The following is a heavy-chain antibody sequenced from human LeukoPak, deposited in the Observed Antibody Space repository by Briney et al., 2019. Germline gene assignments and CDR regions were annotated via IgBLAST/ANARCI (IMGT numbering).Heavy chain of an antibody. CDR2: INPNSGGT. CDR3: ARDSIVYYDSSGYYLSY. D-gene: IGHD3-22*01. Sequence: SVKVSCKASGYTFTSYDINWVRPATGQGLEWMGWINPNSGGTNYAQKFQGRVTMTRDTSISTAYMELSRLRSDDTAVYYCARDSIVYYDSSGYYLSYWGQGTLVTVSS. J-gene: IGHJ4*02. CDR1: GYTFTSYD. V-gene: IGHV1-2*02.